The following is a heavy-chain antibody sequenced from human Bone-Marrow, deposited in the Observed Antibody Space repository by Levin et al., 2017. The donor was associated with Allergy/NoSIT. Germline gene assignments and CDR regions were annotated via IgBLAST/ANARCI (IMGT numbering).Heavy chain of an antibody. V-gene: IGHV3-30-3*01. J-gene: IGHJ6*02. CDR3: TRESDFYDSSRGGMDV. CDR1: GFTLSLYA. D-gene: IGHD5/OR15-5a*01. Sequence: GGSLRLSCATSGFTLSLYAMHWVRQAPGKGLEWVAVISRDGSQQYYADSVRGRFTISRDNFNNRVSVQMNSLRVEDTAVYYCTRESDFYDSSRGGMDVWGQGTTVTVS. CDR2: ISRDGSQQ.